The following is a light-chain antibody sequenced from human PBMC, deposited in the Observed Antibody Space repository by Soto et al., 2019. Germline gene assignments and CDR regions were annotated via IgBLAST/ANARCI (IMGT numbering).Light chain of an antibody. CDR2: KAS. J-gene: IGKJ2*02. Sequence: DIQMTQSPSTLSASVGDRVTVTCRASQSISTWLAWYQQKPGKAPKLLIHKASRLEDGVPSRFSGNGSGTEFTLTISSLQPDDFATYYCQQYNSNPCTFGQGTKLEIK. CDR1: QSISTW. V-gene: IGKV1-5*03. CDR3: QQYNSNPCT.